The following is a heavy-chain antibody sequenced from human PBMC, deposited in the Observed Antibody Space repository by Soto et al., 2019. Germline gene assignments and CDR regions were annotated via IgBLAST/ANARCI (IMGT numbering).Heavy chain of an antibody. CDR1: GYTFTSYS. J-gene: IGHJ4*02. Sequence: ASVKVSCKASGYTFTSYSMHWLRQAPGQGLEWMAWINAGNGNTKSSQKFQGRVTITRDTSATTAYMELSSLRSEDTAVYYCAVDIALSGSDYWGQGTLVTVSS. D-gene: IGHD3-9*01. V-gene: IGHV1-3*01. CDR3: AVDIALSGSDY. CDR2: INAGNGNT.